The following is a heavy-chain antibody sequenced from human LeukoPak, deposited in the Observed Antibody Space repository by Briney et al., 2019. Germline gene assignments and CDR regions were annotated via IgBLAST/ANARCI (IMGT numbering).Heavy chain of an antibody. CDR3: ARPRAPVARVEDAFDI. Sequence: ASVKVSCKASGYTFTAYTMHWIRQAPGQGLEWMGWINPNSGGTNYAQKFQGRVTMTRDTSITTAYMELSRLRSADTSVYHCARPRAPVARVEDAFDIWGRGTMVTVSS. CDR2: INPNSGGT. V-gene: IGHV1-2*02. D-gene: IGHD6-6*01. CDR1: GYTFTAYT. J-gene: IGHJ3*02.